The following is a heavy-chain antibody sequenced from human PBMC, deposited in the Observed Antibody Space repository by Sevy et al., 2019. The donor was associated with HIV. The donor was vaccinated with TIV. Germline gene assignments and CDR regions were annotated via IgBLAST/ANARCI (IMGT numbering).Heavy chain of an antibody. D-gene: IGHD5-12*01. Sequence: GGSLRLSCAASGFSFSIYSMNWVRQAPGRGLEWVSYMSNTGSTIHYADSVKGRFTISRDNAKNSLYLQMNSLRAEDTAVYYCASQRGGYERLYYFDYCGQGTLVTVSS. J-gene: IGHJ4*02. V-gene: IGHV3-48*01. CDR3: ASQRGGYERLYYFDY. CDR1: GFSFSIYS. CDR2: MSNTGSTI.